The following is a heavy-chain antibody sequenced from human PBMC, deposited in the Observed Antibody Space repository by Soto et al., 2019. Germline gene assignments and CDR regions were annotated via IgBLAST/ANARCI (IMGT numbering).Heavy chain of an antibody. J-gene: IGHJ6*02. CDR1: GFTLGNYA. V-gene: IGHV3-30-3*01. CDR3: ARDDLDCSYTRCSTTYKSYGLDV. CDR2: ISYDGSNE. D-gene: IGHD2-2*01. Sequence: GGSLRLSCEASGFTLGNYAMHWVRQAPGKGLEWVAFISYDGSNEDYADSVKGRLTISRDNSKNTLYLEVNSLRAEDTAVYYCARDDLDCSYTRCSTTYKSYGLDVWGRGTTVTVSS.